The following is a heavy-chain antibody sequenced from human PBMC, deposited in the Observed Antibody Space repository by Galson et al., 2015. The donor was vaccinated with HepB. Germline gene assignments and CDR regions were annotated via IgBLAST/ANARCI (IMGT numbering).Heavy chain of an antibody. J-gene: IGHJ4*02. CDR3: ATIQRYSGSLPFDY. V-gene: IGHV1-24*01. CDR1: GYTLTELS. D-gene: IGHD1-26*01. CDR2: FDPEDGET. Sequence: SVKVSCKVSGYTLTELSMHWVRQAPGKGLEWMGGFDPEDGETIYAQKFQGRVTMTEDTSTDTAYMELSSLRSEDTAVYYCATIQRYSGSLPFDYWGQGTLVTVSS.